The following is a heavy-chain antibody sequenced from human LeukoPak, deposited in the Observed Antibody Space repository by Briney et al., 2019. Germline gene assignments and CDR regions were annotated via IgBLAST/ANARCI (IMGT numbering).Heavy chain of an antibody. CDR1: GGSISSTSYY. Sequence: SETLSLTCTVSGGSISSTSYYWGWIRQPPGKGLQWIGSISYSGSTYYNPSLKSRVTISVDTSKNQFSLKLSSVTAADTAVYYCARDLLNRIPPYYYMDVWGRGITVTVSS. CDR3: ARDLLNRIPPYYYMDV. D-gene: IGHD2-2*02. CDR2: ISYSGST. J-gene: IGHJ6*03. V-gene: IGHV4-39*07.